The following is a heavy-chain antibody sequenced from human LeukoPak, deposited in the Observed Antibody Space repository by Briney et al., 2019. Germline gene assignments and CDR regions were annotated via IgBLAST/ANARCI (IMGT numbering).Heavy chain of an antibody. CDR3: VRGNRADSGSHF. J-gene: IGHJ4*02. CDR1: GDSINNDNNN. CDR2: VYYSGSS. V-gene: IGHV4-39*07. D-gene: IGHD6-19*01. Sequence: PSETLSLTCTVSGDSINNDNNNWAWIRQPPGKGLEWIGNVYYSGSSHCNPTLKGRVTISVTSKNQFSLTLYYVTAADTAVYYCVRGNRADSGSHFWGQGTLVIVSS.